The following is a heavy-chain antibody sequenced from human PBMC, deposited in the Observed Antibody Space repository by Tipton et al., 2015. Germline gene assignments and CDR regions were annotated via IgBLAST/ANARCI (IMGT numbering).Heavy chain of an antibody. V-gene: IGHV4-31*03. D-gene: IGHD5-18*01. CDR2: IYYSGTT. J-gene: IGHJ4*02. CDR1: GDSMSSGTYY. CDR3: ARSGDTYIDY. Sequence: TLSLTCTVSGDSMSSGTYYWSWIRQHPGKGLEWIAYIYYSGTTYYNPSLKSRLTISLDRSKSPFSLQLTSVTAADTAVYYCARSGDTYIDYWGQGTLVTVSS.